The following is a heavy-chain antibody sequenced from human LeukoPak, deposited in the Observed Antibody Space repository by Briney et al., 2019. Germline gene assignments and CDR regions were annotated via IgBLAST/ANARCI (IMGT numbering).Heavy chain of an antibody. V-gene: IGHV3-9*01. CDR1: GFTFDDYA. D-gene: IGHD6-19*01. J-gene: IGHJ4*02. CDR3: AKAGYSSGWYYFDY. CDR2: ISWNSGSI. Sequence: GGSLRLSCAASGFTFDDYAMHWVRQAPGKGLEWVSGISWNSGSIGYADSVKGRFTISRDSAKNSLYLQMNSLRAEDTALYYCAKAGYSSGWYYFDYWGQGTLVTVSS.